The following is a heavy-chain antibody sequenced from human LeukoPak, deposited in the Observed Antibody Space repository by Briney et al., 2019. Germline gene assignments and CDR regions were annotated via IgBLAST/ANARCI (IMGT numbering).Heavy chain of an antibody. J-gene: IGHJ2*01. CDR2: ISSSSATI. CDR3: ARGLPAAGTGYFDL. Sequence: GGSLRLSCEASGFTFSNYSMNWVRQAPGQGLDWLSYISSSSATIYYADSVKGRFTISRDNAKKSLYLQMNSLRDEDTAVYYCARGLPAAGTGYFDLWGRGTLVTVSS. CDR1: GFTFSNYS. D-gene: IGHD6-13*01. V-gene: IGHV3-48*02.